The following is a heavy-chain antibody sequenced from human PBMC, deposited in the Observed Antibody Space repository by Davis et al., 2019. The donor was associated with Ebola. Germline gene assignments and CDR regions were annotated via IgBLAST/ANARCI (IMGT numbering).Heavy chain of an antibody. J-gene: IGHJ4*02. CDR1: GGSISSSSYY. Sequence: MPGGSLRLSCTVSGGSISSSSYYWGWIRQPPGKGLEWIGSIYYSGSTNYNPSLKSRVTISVDTSKNQFSLKLSSVTAADTAVYYCARGSSRLHSSSWYRYWGQGTLVTVSS. CDR2: IYYSGST. D-gene: IGHD6-13*01. CDR3: ARGSSRLHSSSWYRY. V-gene: IGHV4-39*07.